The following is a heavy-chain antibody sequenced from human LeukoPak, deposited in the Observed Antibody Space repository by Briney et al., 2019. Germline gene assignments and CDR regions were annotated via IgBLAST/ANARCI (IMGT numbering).Heavy chain of an antibody. CDR1: GGSVSSGSYY. CDR3: ARLYYDFWSGYYYFDY. Sequence: PSETLSLTCTVSGGSVSSGSYYWSWIRQPPGKGLERIGYIYYSGSTNYNPSLKSRVTISVDTSKNQFSLKLSSVTAADTAVYYCARLYYDFWSGYYYFDYWGQGTLVTVSS. CDR2: IYYSGST. V-gene: IGHV4-61*01. J-gene: IGHJ4*02. D-gene: IGHD3-3*01.